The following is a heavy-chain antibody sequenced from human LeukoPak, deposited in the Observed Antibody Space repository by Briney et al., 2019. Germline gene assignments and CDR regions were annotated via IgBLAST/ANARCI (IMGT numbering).Heavy chain of an antibody. CDR3: ARAAKITYYYGSGSYYRDY. CDR1: GFTVSSNY. Sequence: PGGSLRLSCAASGFTVSSNYMSWVRQAPGKGLEWVSVIYSGGSTYYADSVKGRFTISRDNAKNSLYLQMNSLRAEDTAVYYCARAAKITYYYGSGSYYRDYWGQGTLVTVSS. D-gene: IGHD3-10*01. CDR2: IYSGGST. V-gene: IGHV3-66*01. J-gene: IGHJ4*02.